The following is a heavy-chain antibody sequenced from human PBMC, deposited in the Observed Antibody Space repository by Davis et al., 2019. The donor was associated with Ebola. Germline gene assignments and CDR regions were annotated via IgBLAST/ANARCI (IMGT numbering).Heavy chain of an antibody. CDR1: GYTFRGYW. D-gene: IGHD3-22*01. V-gene: IGHV5-51*01. Sequence: GESLKISCKGSGYTFRGYWIHWVRQKPGKGLEWIGIIYPDDSRITYSPSFQGQVTISVDKSISTAYLEWSSLKAPHTAMYYCARGFGYYDSSGYDAFDIWGQGTMVTVSS. CDR3: ARGFGYYDSSGYDAFDI. CDR2: IYPDDSRI. J-gene: IGHJ3*02.